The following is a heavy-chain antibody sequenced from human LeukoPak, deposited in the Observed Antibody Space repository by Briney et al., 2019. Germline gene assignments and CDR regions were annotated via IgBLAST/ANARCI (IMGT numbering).Heavy chain of an antibody. D-gene: IGHD3-10*01. Sequence: ASVKVSCKASGFTFTSYDINWVRQASGQGLEGMGGINPNNGNTGYAQKFQGRVTMTRDTSISTAYMELRGLRSEDTAVYYCVRDGEGVAISVNYWFDPWGQGTLVTVSS. CDR2: INPNNGNT. CDR3: VRDGEGVAISVNYWFDP. CDR1: GFTFTSYD. V-gene: IGHV1-8*01. J-gene: IGHJ5*02.